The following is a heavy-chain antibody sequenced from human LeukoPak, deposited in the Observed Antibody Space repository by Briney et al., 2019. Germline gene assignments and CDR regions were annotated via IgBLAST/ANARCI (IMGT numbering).Heavy chain of an antibody. Sequence: ASVKVSCKASGYTFTSYDISWVRQATGQGLEWMGWMNPNSGNTGYAQKFQGRVTITRNTSISTAYMELSSLRSEDTAVYYCARLSGYSYGSSFDYWGQGTLVTVSS. CDR3: ARLSGYSYGSSFDY. J-gene: IGHJ4*02. D-gene: IGHD5-18*01. CDR1: GYTFTSYD. V-gene: IGHV1-8*03. CDR2: MNPNSGNT.